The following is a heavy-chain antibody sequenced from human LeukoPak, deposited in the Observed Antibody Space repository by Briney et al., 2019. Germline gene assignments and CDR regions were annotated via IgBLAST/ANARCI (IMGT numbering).Heavy chain of an antibody. CDR3: ARDVRYSYGRSYYYYGMDV. V-gene: IGHV3-33*01. CDR2: IWYDGSNK. D-gene: IGHD5-18*01. Sequence: GGSLRLSCAASGFTFSSYGMHWVRQAPGKGLEWVAVIWYDGSNKYYADSVKGRFTISRDNSKNTLYLQMNSLRAEDMAVYYCARDVRYSYGRSYYYYGMDVWGQGTTVTVSS. J-gene: IGHJ6*02. CDR1: GFTFSSYG.